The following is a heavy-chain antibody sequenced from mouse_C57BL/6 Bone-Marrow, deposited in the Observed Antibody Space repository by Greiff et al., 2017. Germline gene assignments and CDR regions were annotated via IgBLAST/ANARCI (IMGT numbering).Heavy chain of an antibody. CDR1: GYTFTSYW. Sequence: VQLQQPGAELVRPGSSVKLSCKASGYTFTSYWMHWVKQRPIQGLEWIGNIDPSDSETHYNQKFKDKATLTVDKSSSTAYMQLSSLTSEDSAVYYCARSGFSTTVVADFDYWGQGTTLTVSS. CDR3: ARSGFSTTVVADFDY. CDR2: IDPSDSET. J-gene: IGHJ2*01. D-gene: IGHD1-1*01. V-gene: IGHV1-52*01.